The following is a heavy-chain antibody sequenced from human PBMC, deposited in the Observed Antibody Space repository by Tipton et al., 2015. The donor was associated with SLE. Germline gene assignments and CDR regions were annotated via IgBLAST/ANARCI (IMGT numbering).Heavy chain of an antibody. CDR3: ARSTDQNWFDP. Sequence: TLSLTCTVSGASVSSFCWNWIRQSPGKGLEWIGNIYYGGGTYYNPSLESRVTISLDTSKNQFSLKLNSVTAADTAVYYCARSTDQNWFDPWGQGTLVTVSS. D-gene: IGHD2-2*01. V-gene: IGHV4-59*06. CDR1: GASVSSFC. J-gene: IGHJ5*02. CDR2: IYYGGGT.